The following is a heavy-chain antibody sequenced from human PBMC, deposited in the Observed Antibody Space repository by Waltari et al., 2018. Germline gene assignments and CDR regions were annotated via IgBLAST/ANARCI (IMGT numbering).Heavy chain of an antibody. D-gene: IGHD3-9*01. Sequence: VKPSQTLSLTCTVSGGSISSGGYYWSWIRQHPGKGLEWIGYIYYSGSTYYNPSRKSLVTISVDTSKNQFSLKLSSVTAADTAVYYCARGCPSDVLRYFVHAFDIWGQGTMVTVSS. CDR2: IYYSGST. CDR3: ARGCPSDVLRYFVHAFDI. V-gene: IGHV4-31*01. CDR1: GGSISSGGYY. J-gene: IGHJ3*02.